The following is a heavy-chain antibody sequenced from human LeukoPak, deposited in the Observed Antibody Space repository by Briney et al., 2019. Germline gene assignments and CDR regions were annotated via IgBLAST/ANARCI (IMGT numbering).Heavy chain of an antibody. CDR2: IYYSGST. CDR3: ARGLSPLDIVATSYYDY. J-gene: IGHJ4*02. V-gene: IGHV4-31*03. D-gene: IGHD5-12*01. CDR1: GGSISSGGYY. Sequence: PSQTLSLTCTVSGGSISSGGYYWSWIRQHPGKGLEWIGYIYYSGSTYYNPSLKSRVTISVDTSKNQFSLKLSSVTAADTAVYYCARGLSPLDIVATSYYDYWGQGTLVTVSS.